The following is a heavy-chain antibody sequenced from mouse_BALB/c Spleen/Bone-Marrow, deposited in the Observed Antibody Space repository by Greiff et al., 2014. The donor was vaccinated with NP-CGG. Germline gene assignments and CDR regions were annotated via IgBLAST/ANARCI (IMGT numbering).Heavy chain of an antibody. CDR2: IYPGNVNT. CDR1: DYTFTSYY. CDR3: ASGDY. J-gene: IGHJ2*01. Sequence: VKLVESGPELVKPGASVRISCKASDYTFTSYYIHWVKQRPGQGLEWIGWIYPGNVNTKYNEKFKGKATLTADKSSSTAYLQLSSLTSEDSAVYFCASGDYWGQGTTLTVSS. V-gene: IGHV1S56*01.